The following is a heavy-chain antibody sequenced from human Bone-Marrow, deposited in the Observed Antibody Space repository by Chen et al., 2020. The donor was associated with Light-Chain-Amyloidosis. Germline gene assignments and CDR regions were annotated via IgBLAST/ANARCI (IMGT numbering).Heavy chain of an antibody. CDR2: INYEGSII. V-gene: IGHV3-74*01. J-gene: IGHJ3*01. CDR3: TREASSDGGFDF. Sequence: EVQLVESGGGLVQPGGSLRLSCAASGFTLSSHWMHWVRQGPGKGLVWVARINYEGSIINTADSVRALFVTSRANAKNPFYLKMKSLGVDDTAFYYGTREASSDGGFDFGGQGPLAPVSS. D-gene: IGHD6-19*01. CDR1: GFTLSSHW.